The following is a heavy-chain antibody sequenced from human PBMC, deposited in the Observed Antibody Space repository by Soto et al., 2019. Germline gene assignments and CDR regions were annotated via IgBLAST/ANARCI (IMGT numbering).Heavy chain of an antibody. D-gene: IGHD3-9*01. J-gene: IGHJ5*02. Sequence: PGGSLRLSCAASGFTFSSYAMHWVRQAPGKGLEWVAVISYDGSNKYYADSVKGRFTISRDNSKNTLYLQMNSLRAEDTAVYYCARSYPKYYDILTGYYRDNWFDTWGQGTLVTVSS. CDR1: GFTFSSYA. CDR3: ARSYPKYYDILTGYYRDNWFDT. V-gene: IGHV3-30-3*01. CDR2: ISYDGSNK.